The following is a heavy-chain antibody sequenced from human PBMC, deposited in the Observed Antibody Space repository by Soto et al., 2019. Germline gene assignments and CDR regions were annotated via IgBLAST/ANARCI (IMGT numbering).Heavy chain of an antibody. CDR2: LLYDGSKK. J-gene: IGHJ6*02. CDR1: GFTFSSYG. V-gene: IGHV3-30*18. Sequence: QVQLVESGGGVVQPGRSLRLSCAASGFTFSSYGMHWVRQAPGKGLEWVAVLLYDGSKKYFEDSVKGRFTNSRDNSKNTLYLQMSSLRAEDTALYYCVKDGSSGWPYFDDMDVWGQGTTVTVSS. CDR3: VKDGSSGWPYFDDMDV. D-gene: IGHD6-19*01.